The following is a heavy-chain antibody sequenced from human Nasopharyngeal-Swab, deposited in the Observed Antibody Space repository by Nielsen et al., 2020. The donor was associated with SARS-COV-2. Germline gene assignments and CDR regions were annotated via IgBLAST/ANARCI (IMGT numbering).Heavy chain of an antibody. Sequence: VRQPPGKGLEWVAVISYDGSNKYYADSVKGRFTISRDNSKNTLYLQMNSLRAEDTAVYYCAKDLKAGGSVYYYDSSGYYYGRGYYYGMDVWGQGTTVTVSS. D-gene: IGHD3-22*01. V-gene: IGHV3-30-3*02. J-gene: IGHJ6*02. CDR3: AKDLKAGGSVYYYDSSGYYYGRGYYYGMDV. CDR2: ISYDGSNK.